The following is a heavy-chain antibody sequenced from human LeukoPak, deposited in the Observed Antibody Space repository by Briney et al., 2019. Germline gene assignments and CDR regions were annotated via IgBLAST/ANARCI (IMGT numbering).Heavy chain of an antibody. CDR3: ARESGSSGWFPNFDY. J-gene: IGHJ4*02. CDR2: ISSSSSTI. CDR1: GFTFSSYS. Sequence: PGGSLRLSCAASGFTFSSYSMNWVRQAPGKGLEWVSYISSSSSTIYYADSVKGRFTISRDNAKNSLYPQMNSLRDEDTAVYYCARESGSSGWFPNFDYWGQGTLVTVSS. D-gene: IGHD6-19*01. V-gene: IGHV3-48*02.